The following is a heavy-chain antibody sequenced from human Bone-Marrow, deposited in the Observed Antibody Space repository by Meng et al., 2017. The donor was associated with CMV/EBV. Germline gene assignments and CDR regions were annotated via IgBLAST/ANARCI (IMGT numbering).Heavy chain of an antibody. J-gene: IGHJ4*02. CDR1: GYTFTSYG. Sequence: ASVKVSCKASGYTFTSYGISWVRQAPGQGLEWMGWINPNSGGTNYAQKFQGRVTMTRDTSISTAYMELSRLRSDDTAVYYCARAEGGSYYRSYFDYWGQGTLVTVSS. CDR2: INPNSGGT. V-gene: IGHV1-2*02. D-gene: IGHD1-26*01. CDR3: ARAEGGSYYRSYFDY.